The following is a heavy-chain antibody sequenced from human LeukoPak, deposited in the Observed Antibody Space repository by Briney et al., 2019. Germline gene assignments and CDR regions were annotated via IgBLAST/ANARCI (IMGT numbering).Heavy chain of an antibody. J-gene: IGHJ3*02. CDR3: ARASWFGELSDAFDI. V-gene: IGHV1-2*02. CDR2: IKSKSGGT. D-gene: IGHD3-10*01. CDR1: GYTFTGYY. Sequence: GASVKVSCKASGYTFTGYYMHWVRQAPGQGLEWMGWIKSKSGGTNYAQKFQGRVIMTRDTSITAAYMELSRLRSDYRAVYYCARASWFGELSDAFDIWGQGTMVTVSS.